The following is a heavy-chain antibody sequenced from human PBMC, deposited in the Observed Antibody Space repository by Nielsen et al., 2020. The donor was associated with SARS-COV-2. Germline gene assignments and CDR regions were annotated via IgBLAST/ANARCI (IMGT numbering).Heavy chain of an antibody. D-gene: IGHD4-17*01. J-gene: IGHJ4*02. Sequence: SLKISCAASGFTFDDYAMHWVRQAPGKGLEWVSGISWNSGSIGYADSVKGRFTISRDNAKKSLYLQMNSLRAEDTAVYYCAREYYGDYSSFDYWGQGTLVTVSS. V-gene: IGHV3-9*01. CDR2: ISWNSGSI. CDR3: AREYYGDYSSFDY. CDR1: GFTFDDYA.